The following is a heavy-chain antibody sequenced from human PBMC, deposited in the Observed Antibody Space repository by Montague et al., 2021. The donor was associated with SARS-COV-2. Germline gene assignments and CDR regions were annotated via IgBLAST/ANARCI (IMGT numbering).Heavy chain of an antibody. CDR3: ANFRRTQLIFGTLYYGMDV. CDR1: LRSFLCYY. V-gene: IGHV4-59*01. CDR2: ISYLVRT. Sequence: SETLSLTCTVFLRSFLCYYWRWFRQPPSKLLPSTGYISYLVRTNYNPSLKSRVTISVDTSKNHFTLRLSSLTAADTAVYYCANFRRTQLIFGTLYYGMDVWGQGTTVTVSS. J-gene: IGHJ6*02. D-gene: IGHD2-2*01.